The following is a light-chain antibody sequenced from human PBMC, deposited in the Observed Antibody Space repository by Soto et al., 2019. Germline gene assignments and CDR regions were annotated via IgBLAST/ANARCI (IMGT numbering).Light chain of an antibody. CDR1: SSNIGSNY. CDR2: RNN. CDR3: CSFVHITTSYV. V-gene: IGLV1-47*01. J-gene: IGLJ1*01. Sequence: QSVLTQPPSASGTPGQRVTISCSGSSSNIGSNYVYWYQQLPGTAPKLLIYRNNQRPSGVPDRFSGSKSGTSASLAISGLRSEDEADYYCCSFVHITTSYVFGTGTKLTVL.